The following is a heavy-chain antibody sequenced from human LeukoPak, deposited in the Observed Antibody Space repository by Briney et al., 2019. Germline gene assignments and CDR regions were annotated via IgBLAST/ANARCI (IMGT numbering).Heavy chain of an antibody. CDR1: GYTLSDYY. V-gene: IGHV1-2*02. D-gene: IGHD2-15*01. CDR2: INPNSGGT. CDR3: ARAVVVVAATILYNWFDP. Sequence: ASVKVSCKASGYTLSDYYMHWVRQAPGQGLEWMGWINPNSGGTNYAQKFQGRVTMTRDTSISTAYMELSRLRSDDTAVYYCARAVVVVAATILYNWFDPWGQGTLVTVSS. J-gene: IGHJ5*02.